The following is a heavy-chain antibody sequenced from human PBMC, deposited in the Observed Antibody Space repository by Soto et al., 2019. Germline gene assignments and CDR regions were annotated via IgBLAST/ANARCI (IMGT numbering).Heavy chain of an antibody. CDR2: ISGSGGST. J-gene: IGHJ3*02. Sequence: GESLKISCAASGFTFSSYAMSWVRQAPGKGLEWVSAISGSGGSTYYADSVKGRFTISRDNSKNTLYLQMNSLRAEDTAVYYCAKIEDAFDIWGQGTMVTVSS. CDR1: GFTFSSYA. CDR3: AKIEDAFDI. V-gene: IGHV3-23*01.